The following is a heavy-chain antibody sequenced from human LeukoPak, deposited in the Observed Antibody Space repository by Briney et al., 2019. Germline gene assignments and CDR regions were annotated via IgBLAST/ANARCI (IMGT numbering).Heavy chain of an antibody. CDR1: GFTFSSYA. V-gene: IGHV3-23*01. CDR3: AKDGEYCSSASCYPDYFDY. Sequence: GGSLRLSCAASGFTFSSYAMNWVRQAPGKGLEWVSVISVSGSSTSYADSVKGRFTISRDNSKNTLCLQMNSLRAEDTALYYCAKDGEYCSSASCYPDYFDYWGQGTLVTVSS. J-gene: IGHJ4*02. CDR2: ISVSGSST. D-gene: IGHD2-2*01.